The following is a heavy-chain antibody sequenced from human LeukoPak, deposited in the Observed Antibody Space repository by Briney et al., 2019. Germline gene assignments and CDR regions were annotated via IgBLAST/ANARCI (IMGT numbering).Heavy chain of an antibody. D-gene: IGHD4-11*01. V-gene: IGHV3-33*06. Sequence: GGSLRLSCAASGFTFSSYGMHWVRQAPGKGLEWVAVIWYDGSNKYYADSVKGRFTISRDNSKNKLYLQINSLRAEDTAVYYCAKEPDYTPYSYSSMHVWGKGTTVTVSS. CDR2: IWYDGSNK. CDR3: AKEPDYTPYSYSSMHV. CDR1: GFTFSSYG. J-gene: IGHJ6*03.